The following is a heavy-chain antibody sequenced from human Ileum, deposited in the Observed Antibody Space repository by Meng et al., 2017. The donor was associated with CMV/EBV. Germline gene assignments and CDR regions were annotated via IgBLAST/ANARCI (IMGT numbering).Heavy chain of an antibody. Sequence: QVQLVQSGAEVKKPGASVKVSCKASGYTFTGYYMHWVRQAPGQGLEWMGRINPDTGGTNYAQKFQGRVTMTRDTSISTAYMELSRLTSDDTAVYFCMTVTGNYPYWGQGALVTVSS. CDR2: INPDTGGT. V-gene: IGHV1-2*06. J-gene: IGHJ4*02. CDR3: MTVTGNYPY. CDR1: GYTFTGYY. D-gene: IGHD1-7*01.